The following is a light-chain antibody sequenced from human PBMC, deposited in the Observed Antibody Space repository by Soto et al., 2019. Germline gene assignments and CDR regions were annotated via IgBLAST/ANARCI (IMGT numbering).Light chain of an antibody. CDR1: SSDVGGYNY. CDR3: SSYTSSSPPVV. CDR2: EVS. V-gene: IGLV2-14*01. J-gene: IGLJ2*01. Sequence: QSALTQPASVSGSPGQSITISCTGTSSDVGGYNYVSWYQQHPGKAPKLMIYEVSNRPSGVSNRFSGSKSGNTASLTISGLQAEEEADYYCSSYTSSSPPVVFGGGTQLPVL.